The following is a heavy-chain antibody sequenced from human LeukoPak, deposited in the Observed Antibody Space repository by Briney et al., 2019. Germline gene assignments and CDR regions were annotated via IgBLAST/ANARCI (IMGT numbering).Heavy chain of an antibody. D-gene: IGHD6-6*01. V-gene: IGHV3-30*04. CDR1: GFTFSSYA. J-gene: IGHJ6*02. Sequence: GGSLRLSCAASGFTFSSYAVHWVRQAPGKGLEWVAFISHDGSNKYYADSVKGRFTISRDNSKNTLYLQMNSLRAEDTALYYCAKDGSIAAQTYYGMDVWGQGTTVTVSS. CDR2: ISHDGSNK. CDR3: AKDGSIAAQTYYGMDV.